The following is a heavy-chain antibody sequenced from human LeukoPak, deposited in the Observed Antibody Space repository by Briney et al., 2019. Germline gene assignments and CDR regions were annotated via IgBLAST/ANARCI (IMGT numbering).Heavy chain of an antibody. V-gene: IGHV3-11*06. J-gene: IGHJ4*02. D-gene: IGHD2-2*01. Sequence: GGSLRLSCAASGFTFSDYYMSWIRQAPGKGLEWVSYISSSSSYIYYADSVKGRFTISRDNAKNSLYLQMNSLRAEDTAVYYCATRYCSTTNCYAFDYWGQGTLVTVSS. CDR1: GFTFSDYY. CDR3: ATRYCSTTNCYAFDY. CDR2: ISSSSSYI.